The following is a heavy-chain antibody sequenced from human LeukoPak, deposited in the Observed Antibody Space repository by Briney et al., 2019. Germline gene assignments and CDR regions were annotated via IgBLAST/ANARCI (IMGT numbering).Heavy chain of an antibody. D-gene: IGHD6-6*01. CDR3: ARVRLSSSVNWFDP. CDR2: INPNSGGT. Sequence: GASVKVSCKASGYTFTSYYMHWVRQAPGQGLEWMGWINPNSGGTNYAQKFQGRVTMTRDTSISTAYMELSRLRSDDTAVYYCARVRLSSSVNWFDPWGQGTLVTVSS. CDR1: GYTFTSYY. J-gene: IGHJ5*02. V-gene: IGHV1-2*02.